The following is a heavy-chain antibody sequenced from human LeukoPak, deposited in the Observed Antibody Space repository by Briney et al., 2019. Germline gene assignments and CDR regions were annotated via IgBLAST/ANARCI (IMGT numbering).Heavy chain of an antibody. D-gene: IGHD3-22*01. CDR1: GFTFSSYG. Sequence: PGRSLRLSCAASGFTFSSYGMHWVRQAPGKGLEWVAVIWYDGSNKYYADSVKGRFTISRDNSKNTLYLQMNSLRAEDTAVYYCAKRGTYYYDSSGDYYLDYWGQGTLVTVSS. CDR3: AKRGTYYYDSSGDYYLDY. V-gene: IGHV3-33*06. CDR2: IWYDGSNK. J-gene: IGHJ4*02.